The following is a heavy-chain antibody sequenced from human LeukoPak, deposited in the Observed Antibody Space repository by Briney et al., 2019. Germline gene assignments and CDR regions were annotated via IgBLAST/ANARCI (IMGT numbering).Heavy chain of an antibody. CDR3: AKGGGYEAQYYYYYLDV. CDR2: IRYDGSNK. D-gene: IGHD5-12*01. Sequence: PGGSLRLSCAASGFTFSSYWMHWVRQAPGKGLEWVAFIRYDGSNKYYADSVKGRFTVSRDNSKNTLYLQMKSLRAEDTAVYYCAKGGGYEAQYYYYYLDVWGKGTTVTISS. V-gene: IGHV3-30*02. CDR1: GFTFSSYW. J-gene: IGHJ6*03.